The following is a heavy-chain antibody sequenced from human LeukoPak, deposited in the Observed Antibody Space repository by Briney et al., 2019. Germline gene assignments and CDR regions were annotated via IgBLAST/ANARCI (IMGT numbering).Heavy chain of an antibody. CDR2: INPSGGST. CDR1: GGTFSSYA. J-gene: IGHJ3*02. CDR3: ARLNEMATMDPLLQNDAFDI. Sequence: ASVKVSCKASGGTFSSYAISWVRQAPGQGLEWMGIINPSGGSTSYAQKFQGRVTMTRDTSTSTVYMELSSLRSEDTAVYYCARLNEMATMDPLLQNDAFDIWGQGTMVTVPS. V-gene: IGHV1-46*01. D-gene: IGHD5-24*01.